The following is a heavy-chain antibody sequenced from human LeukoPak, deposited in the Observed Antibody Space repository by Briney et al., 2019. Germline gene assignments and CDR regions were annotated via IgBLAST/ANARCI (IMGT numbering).Heavy chain of an antibody. Sequence: GGSLRLSCAASGFTFSDYNMNWVRQDPGKGLEWVSFISSDFKTITYADSVKGRFTISRDNTKNSLYLQMNSLRAEDTAVYYCARDLSLSIRAFDIWGQGTMVTVSS. J-gene: IGHJ3*02. CDR1: GFTFSDYN. V-gene: IGHV3-48*01. D-gene: IGHD5/OR15-5a*01. CDR3: ARDLSLSIRAFDI. CDR2: ISSDFKTI.